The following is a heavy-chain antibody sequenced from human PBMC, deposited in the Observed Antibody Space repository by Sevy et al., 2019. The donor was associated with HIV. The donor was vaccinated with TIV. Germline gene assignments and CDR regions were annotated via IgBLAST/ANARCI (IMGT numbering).Heavy chain of an antibody. J-gene: IGHJ4*02. V-gene: IGHV3-7*01. D-gene: IGHD3-3*01. CDR2: IKQDGSEK. Sequence: GGSLRLSCAASGFTFSSYWMSWVRQAPGKGLEWVANIKQDGSEKYYVESVKGRFTISRDNAKNSLYLQMNSLRAEDTAVYYCARDTRGNYDFWSGYRPPLDYWGQGTLVTVSS. CDR1: GFTFSSYW. CDR3: ARDTRGNYDFWSGYRPPLDY.